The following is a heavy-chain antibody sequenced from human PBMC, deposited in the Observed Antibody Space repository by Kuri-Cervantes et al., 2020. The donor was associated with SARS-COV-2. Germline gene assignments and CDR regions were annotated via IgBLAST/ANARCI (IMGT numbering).Heavy chain of an antibody. Sequence: GGSPRLSCAASGFTFSSYGMHRVRQAPGKGLEWVAVIWYDGSTKYYADSVKGRFTISRDNSKNTLYLQMNSLRAEDTAVYYCARDPPHGTDYGGSMDVWGQGTTVTVSS. CDR3: ARDPPHGTDYGGSMDV. D-gene: IGHD4-23*01. J-gene: IGHJ6*02. CDR1: GFTFSSYG. V-gene: IGHV3-33*01. CDR2: IWYDGSTK.